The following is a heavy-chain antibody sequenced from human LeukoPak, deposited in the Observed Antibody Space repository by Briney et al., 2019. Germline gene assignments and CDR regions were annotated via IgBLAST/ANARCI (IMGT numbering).Heavy chain of an antibody. CDR1: GFTFSSYG. J-gene: IGHJ6*02. CDR3: AREGRGGYDSYYYYGMDV. V-gene: IGHV3-30*02. CDR2: IRYDGSNK. D-gene: IGHD5-12*01. Sequence: GGSLRLSCAASGFTFSSYGMHWVRQAPGKGLEWVAFIRYDGSNKYYADSVKGRFTISRDNAKNSLYLQMNSLRAEDTAVYYCAREGRGGYDSYYYYGMDVWGQGTTVTVSS.